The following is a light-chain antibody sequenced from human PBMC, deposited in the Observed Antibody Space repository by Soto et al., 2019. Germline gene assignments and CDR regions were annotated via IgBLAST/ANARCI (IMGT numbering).Light chain of an antibody. Sequence: EIVLTQSPGTLSLSPGDTVTLSCRTSQRIHDNYLAWYQQKPGQTPRLVVYGGSSRATGIPVRFSGGGSGTDFRLTISGLEPEDFAVYYCQQYNSTPLTFGGGTKVEMK. CDR1: QRIHDNY. CDR2: GGS. CDR3: QQYNSTPLT. J-gene: IGKJ4*01. V-gene: IGKV3-20*01.